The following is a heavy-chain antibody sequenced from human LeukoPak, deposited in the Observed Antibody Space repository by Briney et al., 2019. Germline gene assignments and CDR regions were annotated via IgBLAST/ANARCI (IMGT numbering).Heavy chain of an antibody. CDR1: GYTFTSYY. CDR3: ARGYYYDSSGYQRPYYFDY. Sequence: ASVKVSCKASGYTFTSYYMHWVRQAPGQGLEWMGIINPSGGSTSYAQKFQGRVTMTRDTSTSTVYMELSSLRSEDTAVYYCARGYYYDSSGYQRPYYFDYWGQGTLVTVSS. CDR2: INPSGGST. D-gene: IGHD3-22*01. V-gene: IGHV1-46*01. J-gene: IGHJ4*02.